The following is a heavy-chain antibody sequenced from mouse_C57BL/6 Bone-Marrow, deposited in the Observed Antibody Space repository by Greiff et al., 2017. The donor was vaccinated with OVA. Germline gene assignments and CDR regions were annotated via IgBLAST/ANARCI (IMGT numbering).Heavy chain of an antibody. CDR2: IDPSDSYT. J-gene: IGHJ4*01. D-gene: IGHD4-1*01. CDR1: GYTFTSYW. V-gene: IGHV1-50*01. CDR3: ARGVGRENYAMDY. Sequence: VQLQQPGAELVKPGASVKLSCKASGYTFTSYWMQWVKQRPGQGLEWIGEIDPSDSYTNYNQKFKGKATLTVDTSSSTAYMQLSSLTSEDSAVYYCARGVGRENYAMDYWGQGTSVIVSS.